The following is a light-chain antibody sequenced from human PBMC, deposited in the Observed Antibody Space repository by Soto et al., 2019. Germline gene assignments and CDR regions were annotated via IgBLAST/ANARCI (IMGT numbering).Light chain of an antibody. CDR1: RNVDNN. V-gene: IGKV1-39*01. J-gene: IGKJ1*01. Sequence: DIQMTQSPSSLSASVGDRVTITCRASRNVDNNVNWYQQKPGNAPNLLIYGSSTLYGGVPSRFSGSESGTAFTLTSSSRHPEDFAVYFCQQSYSSPWTFGQGTKVEI. CDR3: QQSYSSPWT. CDR2: GSS.